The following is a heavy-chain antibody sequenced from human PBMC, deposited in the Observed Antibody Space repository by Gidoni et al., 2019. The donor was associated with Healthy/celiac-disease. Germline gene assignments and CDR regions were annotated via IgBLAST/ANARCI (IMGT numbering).Heavy chain of an antibody. CDR1: GGSISSSNW. J-gene: IGHJ6*02. Sequence: QVQLQQSGPGLVKPSGTLSLTCAVSGGSISSSNWWSWVRQPPGKGLEWIGEIYHSGSTNYNPSLKSRVTISVDKSKNQFSLKLSSVTAADTAVYYCARWGLRGYSYGYPSYYYYYGMDVWGQGTTVTVSS. V-gene: IGHV4-4*02. CDR2: IYHSGST. D-gene: IGHD5-18*01. CDR3: ARWGLRGYSYGYPSYYYYYGMDV.